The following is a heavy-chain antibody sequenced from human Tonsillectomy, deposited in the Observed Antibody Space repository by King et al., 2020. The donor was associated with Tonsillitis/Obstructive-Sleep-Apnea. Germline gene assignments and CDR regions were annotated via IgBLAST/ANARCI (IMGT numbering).Heavy chain of an antibody. CDR3: ARLTYDDFWGGTIRGYYYYGMDV. CDR1: GGSISSYY. D-gene: IGHD3-3*01. Sequence: QLQESGPGLVKPSETLSLTCTVSGGSISSYYWSWIRQPPGKGLEWIGYIYYSGSTNYNPSLKSRVTISVDTSKNQFSLKLSSVTAADTAVYYCARLTYDDFWGGTIRGYYYYGMDVWGQGTTVTVSS. CDR2: IYYSGST. J-gene: IGHJ6*02. V-gene: IGHV4-59*08.